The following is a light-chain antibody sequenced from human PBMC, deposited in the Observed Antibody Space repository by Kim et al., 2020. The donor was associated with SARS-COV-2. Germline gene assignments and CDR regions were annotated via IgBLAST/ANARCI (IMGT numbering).Light chain of an antibody. CDR3: QQYNNWPRT. CDR1: QSVSSN. Sequence: EIVMTQSPATLSVSPGERATLSCRASQSVSSNLAWYQQKPGQAPRLLIYGAFTRATGIPARFRGSGSGTEFTLTISSLQSEDFAVYYCQQYNNWPRTFGQGTKVDIK. CDR2: GAF. J-gene: IGKJ1*01. V-gene: IGKV3-15*01.